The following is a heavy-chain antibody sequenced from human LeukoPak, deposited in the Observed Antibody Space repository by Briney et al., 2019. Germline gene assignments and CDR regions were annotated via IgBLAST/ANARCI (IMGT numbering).Heavy chain of an antibody. J-gene: IGHJ4*02. CDR2: ISGSGDNT. D-gene: IGHD3-22*01. V-gene: IGHV3-23*01. CDR3: AKGSYYDSSGSFYFDY. CDR1: GFTVSSNY. Sequence: GGSLRLSCAASGFTVSSNYMSWVRQAPGKGLEWVSGISGSGDNTYYADSVKGRFTISRDNSKNTLYVQVNSLGTEDTAAYYCAKGSYYDSSGSFYFDYWGQGTLVTVSS.